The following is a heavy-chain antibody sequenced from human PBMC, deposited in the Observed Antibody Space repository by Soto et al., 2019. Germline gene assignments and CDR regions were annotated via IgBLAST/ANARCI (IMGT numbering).Heavy chain of an antibody. J-gene: IGHJ6*03. Sequence: AASVKVSCKASGYTFTSYGISWVRQAPGQGLEWMGWISAYNGNTNYAQKLQGRVTMTTDTSTSTAYMELRSLRSDDTAVYYCARNGVDSRLLFHYYYYMDVWGKGTTVTVSS. CDR2: ISAYNGNT. CDR1: GYTFTSYG. CDR3: ARNGVDSRLLFHYYYYMDV. D-gene: IGHD3-3*01. V-gene: IGHV1-18*01.